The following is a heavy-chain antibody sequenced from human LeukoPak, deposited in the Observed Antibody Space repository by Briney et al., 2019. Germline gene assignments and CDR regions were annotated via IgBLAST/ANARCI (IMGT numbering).Heavy chain of an antibody. CDR1: GFTFDDYA. D-gene: IGHD6-19*01. J-gene: IGHJ4*02. Sequence: PGRSLRLSCAASGFTFDDYAMHWVRQAPGKGMEWVSGISWNSGSIGYADSVKGRFTISRDNAKNSLYLQMNGLRAEDTALYYCAKGVAGTFDYWGQGTLVTVSS. V-gene: IGHV3-9*01. CDR3: AKGVAGTFDY. CDR2: ISWNSGSI.